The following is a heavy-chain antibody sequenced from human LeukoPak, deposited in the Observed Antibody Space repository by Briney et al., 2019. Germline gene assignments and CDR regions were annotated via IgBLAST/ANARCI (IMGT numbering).Heavy chain of an antibody. D-gene: IGHD3-10*01. Sequence: PSETLSLTCTVSGGSISSYYWSWIRQAPEKGLEWIGFVYYSSTTQYNPSLKSRVTISLDTSKKQFSLNLNSVTAADTAVYYCARRPSGFDYWGQGTLVTISS. CDR1: GGSISSYY. CDR3: ARRPSGFDY. CDR2: VYYSSTT. V-gene: IGHV4-59*08. J-gene: IGHJ4*02.